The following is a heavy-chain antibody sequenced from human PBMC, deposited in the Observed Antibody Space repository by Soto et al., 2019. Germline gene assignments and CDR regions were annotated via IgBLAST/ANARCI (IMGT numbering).Heavy chain of an antibody. D-gene: IGHD5-18*01. CDR2: ISSSSSYI. V-gene: IGHV3-21*01. CDR1: GFSLSSYR. CDR3: ARDQPGYSYGYGLGY. Sequence: HGGSLRLSCAASGFSLSSYRMNWVRQAPGKGLEWVSSISSSSSYIYYADSVKGRFTISRDNAKNSLYLQMNSLRAEDTAVYYCARDQPGYSYGYGLGYWGQGTLVTVSS. J-gene: IGHJ4*02.